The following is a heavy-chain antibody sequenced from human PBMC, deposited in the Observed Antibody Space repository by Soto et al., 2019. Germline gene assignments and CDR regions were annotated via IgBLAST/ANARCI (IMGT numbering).Heavy chain of an antibody. D-gene: IGHD6-13*01. CDR2: ISGSGGST. V-gene: IGHV3-23*01. CDR1: GFTFSSYA. CDR3: TKSSRVSSSWLYYYYYYGMDV. Sequence: GSLRLSCAASGFTFSSYAMHWVRQAPGKGLEWVSAISGSGGSTYYADSVKGRFTISRDNSKNTLYLQMNSLRAEDTAVYYCTKSSRVSSSWLYYYYYYGMDVWGQGTTVTVSS. J-gene: IGHJ6*02.